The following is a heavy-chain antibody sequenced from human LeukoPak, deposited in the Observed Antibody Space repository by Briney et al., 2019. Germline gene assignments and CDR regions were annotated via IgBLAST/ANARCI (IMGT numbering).Heavy chain of an antibody. J-gene: IGHJ6*02. D-gene: IGHD2-2*02. CDR3: ARSIVVVAAAISGYYGMDV. Sequence: SETLSLTCAVYGGSFSGYYWSWIRQPPGKGLEWIGEINHSGSTNYNPSLKSRVTISVDTSKKQFSLKLSSVTAADTAVYYCARSIVVVAAAISGYYGMDVWGQGTTVTVSS. V-gene: IGHV4-34*01. CDR1: GGSFSGYY. CDR2: INHSGST.